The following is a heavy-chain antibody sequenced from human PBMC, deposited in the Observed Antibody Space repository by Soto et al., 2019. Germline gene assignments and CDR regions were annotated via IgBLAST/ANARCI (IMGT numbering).Heavy chain of an antibody. CDR1: GGSISSSNW. CDR2: IYHSGST. Sequence: SETLSLTCAVSGGSISSSNWCSCVRQPPGKGLEWIGEIYHSGSTNYNPSLKSRVTISVDKSKNQFSLKLSPVTAADTAVYYCAGGGIYYYYGMDVWGQGTTVTVSS. CDR3: AGGGIYYYYGMDV. D-gene: IGHD3-16*01. J-gene: IGHJ6*02. V-gene: IGHV4-4*02.